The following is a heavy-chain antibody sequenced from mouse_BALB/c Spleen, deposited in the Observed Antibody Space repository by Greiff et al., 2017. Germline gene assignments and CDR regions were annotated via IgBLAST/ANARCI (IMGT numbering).Heavy chain of an antibody. V-gene: IGHV7-3*02. CDR2: IRNKANGYTT. CDR3: ARDYYCAMDY. J-gene: IGHJ4*01. D-gene: IGHD1-1*02. Sequence: EVQLVESGGGLVQPGGSLRLSCATSGFTFTDYYMSWVRQPPGKALEWLGFIRNKANGYTTEYSASVKGRFTISRDNSQSILYLQMNTLRAEDSATYYCARDYYCAMDYWGQGTSVTVSS. CDR1: GFTFTDYY.